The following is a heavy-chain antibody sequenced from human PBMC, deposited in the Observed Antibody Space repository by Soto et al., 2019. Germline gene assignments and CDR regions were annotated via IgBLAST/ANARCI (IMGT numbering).Heavy chain of an antibody. V-gene: IGHV2-5*02. CDR3: PHSILRTVFALVTTTAIYFDF. D-gene: IGHD3-3*01. Sequence: QITLNESGPTVVKPAETLTLTCTFSGFSLTTSGVGVGWIRQSPGKAPEWLALIYWDDDKRYSESLKSRLTITKSPSKNQVVLTMAIVDPADTATYYCPHSILRTVFALVTTTAIYFDFWGQGTPVVVSS. CDR1: GFSLTTSGVG. J-gene: IGHJ4*02. CDR2: IYWDDDK.